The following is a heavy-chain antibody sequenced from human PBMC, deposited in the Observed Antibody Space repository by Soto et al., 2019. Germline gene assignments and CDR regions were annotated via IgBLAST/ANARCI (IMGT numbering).Heavy chain of an antibody. CDR3: ARSHGSSTSLQLYYYYYSGMDV. Sequence: QVQLVQSGAEVKKPGSSVKVSCKASGGTFSSYAISWVRQAPGQGLEWMGGIIPISDTTNYAQKFQGRVTITADESTSTAYMELSSLISEDTAVYYCARSHGSSTSLQLYYYYYSGMDVWGQGTTVTVSS. CDR1: GGTFSSYA. J-gene: IGHJ6*02. CDR2: IIPISDTT. D-gene: IGHD2-2*01. V-gene: IGHV1-69*01.